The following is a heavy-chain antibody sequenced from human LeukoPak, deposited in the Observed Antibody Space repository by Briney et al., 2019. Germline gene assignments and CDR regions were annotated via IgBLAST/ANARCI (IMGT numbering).Heavy chain of an antibody. CDR1: GGSISSGGYY. D-gene: IGHD3-9*01. CDR2: IYYSGST. Sequence: SETLSLTCTVSGGSISSGGYYWSWIRQHPGKGLEWIGYIYYSGSTYYNPSLKSRVTISVDTSKNQFSLKLSSVTAADTAVYYCARRNYDILTGYGYGMDVWGQGTTVTVSS. CDR3: ARRNYDILTGYGYGMDV. J-gene: IGHJ6*02. V-gene: IGHV4-31*03.